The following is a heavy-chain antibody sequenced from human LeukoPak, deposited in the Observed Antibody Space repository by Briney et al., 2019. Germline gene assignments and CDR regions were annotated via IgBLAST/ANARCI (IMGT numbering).Heavy chain of an antibody. V-gene: IGHV3-7*01. J-gene: IGHJ4*02. CDR1: GFPFGTFW. CDR3: ARDKGGMVPFDY. CDR2: INQGGSQI. D-gene: IGHD3-3*01. Sequence: GGSLRLSCEASGFPFGTFWMSWVRQAPGKGLEWVANINQGGSQISYVDSVRGRFTIARDDAKNSLYLQMNSLRAEDTAVYFCARDKGGMVPFDYWGQGNLVTVSS.